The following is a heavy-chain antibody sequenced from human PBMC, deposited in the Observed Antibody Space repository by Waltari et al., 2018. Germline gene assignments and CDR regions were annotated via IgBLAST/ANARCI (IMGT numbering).Heavy chain of an antibody. CDR3: ARGRRITMIVVVLRDAFDI. CDR2: INHSGST. J-gene: IGHJ3*02. D-gene: IGHD3-22*01. V-gene: IGHV4-34*01. Sequence: QVQLQQWGAGLLKPSETLSLTCAVYGGSFSGYYWSWIRQPPGKGLEWIGEINHSGSTNYNPSLNSRFTISVDTSKNQFSLKLSSVTAADTAVYYCARGRRITMIVVVLRDAFDIWGQGTMVTVSS. CDR1: GGSFSGYY.